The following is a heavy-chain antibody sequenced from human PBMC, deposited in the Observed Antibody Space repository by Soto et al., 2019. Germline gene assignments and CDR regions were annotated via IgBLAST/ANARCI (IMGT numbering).Heavy chain of an antibody. CDR2: IVPIFDTT. CDR1: GGTFMSYG. CDR3: AREWGREAVAGTNWLDP. J-gene: IGHJ5*02. V-gene: IGHV1-69*12. Sequence: HVQLVQSGAEVKKPGSSVKVSCKASGGTFMSYGVSWVRQAPGQGVEWIGGIVPIFDTTNYAQKFQGRVTMTADESTSTAYMELSSLRSEDTATYYWAREWGREAVAGTNWLDPWGQGTLVTVSS. D-gene: IGHD6-19*01.